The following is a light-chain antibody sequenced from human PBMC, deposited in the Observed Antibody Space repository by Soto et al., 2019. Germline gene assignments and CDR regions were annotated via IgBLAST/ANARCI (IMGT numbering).Light chain of an antibody. CDR1: QSISSW. CDR3: QQYNSFSLT. CDR2: DAS. Sequence: DIQMTQSPSTLSASVGDRVTITCRASQSISSWLAWYQQKPGKAPKLLIYDASSLESGVPSRFSGSGSGTEFTLTISSLQPDDFATYDCQQYNSFSLTFGGGPKVEIK. V-gene: IGKV1-5*01. J-gene: IGKJ4*01.